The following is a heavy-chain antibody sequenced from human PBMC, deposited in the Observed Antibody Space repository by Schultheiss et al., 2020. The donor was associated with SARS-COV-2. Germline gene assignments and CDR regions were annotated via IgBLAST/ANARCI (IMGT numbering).Heavy chain of an antibody. V-gene: IGHV4-4*07. CDR2: IYTSGST. CDR1: GGSISSYY. Sequence: GSLRLSCTVSGGSISSYYWSWIRQPAGKGLEWIGRIYTSGSTNYNPSLKSRVTMSVDTSKNQFSLKLSSVTAADTAVYYCANIAARSFDYWGQGTLVTVSS. J-gene: IGHJ4*02. D-gene: IGHD6-6*01. CDR3: ANIAARSFDY.